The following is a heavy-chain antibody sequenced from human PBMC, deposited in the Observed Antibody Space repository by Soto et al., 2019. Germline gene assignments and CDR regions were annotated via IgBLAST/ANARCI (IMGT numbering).Heavy chain of an antibody. CDR2: INAGNGNT. CDR1: GYTFTSYA. D-gene: IGHD3-22*01. V-gene: IGHV1-3*05. J-gene: IGHJ4*02. Sequence: QVQLVQSGAEEKKPGASVKVSCKASGYTFTSYAMHWVRQAPGQRLEWMGWINAGNGNTKYSQEFQGRVTITRDTSASTAYMELNSLRSEDTAVYYCARSSSYYFIDDYWGQGTLATVSS. CDR3: ARSSSYYFIDDY.